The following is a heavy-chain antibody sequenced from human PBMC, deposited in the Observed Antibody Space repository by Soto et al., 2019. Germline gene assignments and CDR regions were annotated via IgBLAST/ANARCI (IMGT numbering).Heavy chain of an antibody. CDR3: ARGLGSSDWYSPWDAFDI. CDR1: GFTFSDYW. D-gene: IGHD6-19*01. Sequence: PGGSLRLSCAVSGFTFSDYWMSWVRQAPGKGLEWVANIKQDGNEKYYVDSVKGRLTISRDNAKNSLYLQMNSLRAEDTAVYYCARGLGSSDWYSPWDAFDIWGQGTTVTVSS. V-gene: IGHV3-7*01. CDR2: IKQDGNEK. J-gene: IGHJ3*02.